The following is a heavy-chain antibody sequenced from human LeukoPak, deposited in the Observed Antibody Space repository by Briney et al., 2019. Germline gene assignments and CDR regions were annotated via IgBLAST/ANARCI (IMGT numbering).Heavy chain of an antibody. V-gene: IGHV3-9*01. J-gene: IGHJ4*02. Sequence: GGSLRLSCAASGFTFDDYAMHWVRQAPGKGLEGVSGISWNSGSIGYADSVKGRFTISRDNAKNSLYLQMNSLRAEDTAVYYFSTGVNPDYMGQGTLVTVSS. D-gene: IGHD2-8*01. CDR3: STGVNPDY. CDR2: ISWNSGSI. CDR1: GFTFDDYA.